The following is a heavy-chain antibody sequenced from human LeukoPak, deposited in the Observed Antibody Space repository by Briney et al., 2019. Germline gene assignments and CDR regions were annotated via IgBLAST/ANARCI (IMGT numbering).Heavy chain of an antibody. V-gene: IGHV4-30-4*01. J-gene: IGHJ4*02. CDR1: GGSISSGDYY. Sequence: SETLSLTCTVSGGSISSGDYYWSWIRQPPGKGLEWIGYIYYSGITYYNLSLKSRVTISVDTSKNQFSLKLSSVTAADTAVYYCARDMRYCSGGSCYERGIHDYWGQGTLVTVSS. CDR2: IYYSGIT. CDR3: ARDMRYCSGGSCYERGIHDY. D-gene: IGHD2-15*01.